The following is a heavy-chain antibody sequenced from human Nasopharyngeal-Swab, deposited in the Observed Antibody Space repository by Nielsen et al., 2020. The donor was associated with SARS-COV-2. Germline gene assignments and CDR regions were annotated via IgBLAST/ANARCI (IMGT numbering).Heavy chain of an antibody. CDR3: ASAVTGPLY. CDR1: GINVSNNY. J-gene: IGHJ1*01. D-gene: IGHD4-11*01. V-gene: IGHV3-53*01. Sequence: GGSLRLSCAASGINVSNNYMTWVRQAPGKGLEWVSIIYSSGSIYHADSVKGRFIISRDTSKNTLSLRMNSLGVEDTAVYYCASAVTGPLYWGQGTLVTVSS. CDR2: IYSSGSI.